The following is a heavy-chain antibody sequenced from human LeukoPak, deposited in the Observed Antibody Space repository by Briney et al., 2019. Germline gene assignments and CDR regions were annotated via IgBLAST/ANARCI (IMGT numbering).Heavy chain of an antibody. CDR1: GGSFSGYY. Sequence: PSETLSLTCAVFGGSFSGYYWSRIRQPPGKGLEWNGEINDSGSTNYNPSLKSRVTISVDTSKNQFSLKLSSVTAADTAVYYCAREKGSIVGTITSYYYYYMDDWGKGTTVTVSS. J-gene: IGHJ6*03. CDR3: AREKGSIVGTITSYYYYYMDD. CDR2: INDSGST. V-gene: IGHV4-34*01. D-gene: IGHD5-12*01.